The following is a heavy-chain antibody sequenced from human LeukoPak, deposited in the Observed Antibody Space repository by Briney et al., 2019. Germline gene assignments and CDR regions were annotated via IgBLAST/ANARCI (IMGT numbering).Heavy chain of an antibody. Sequence: GGSLRLSCAASGFTFTDYAMNWVRQAPGKGLEWLSAISGSGGSTYHADSIQGRFTISRDNSKNTLYLQMNSLRAEDTAIYYCARDRYSRGYFDWGQGTLVTVSS. V-gene: IGHV3-23*01. CDR3: ARDRYSRGYFD. J-gene: IGHJ4*02. CDR1: GFTFTDYA. CDR2: ISGSGGST. D-gene: IGHD3-22*01.